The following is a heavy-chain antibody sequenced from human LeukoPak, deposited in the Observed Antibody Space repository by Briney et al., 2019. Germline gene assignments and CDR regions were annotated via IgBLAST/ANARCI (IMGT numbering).Heavy chain of an antibody. CDR1: GFIFTSYW. CDR2: IYPGDSDT. V-gene: IGHV5-51*01. D-gene: IGHD2-15*01. CDR3: ARRGYCSGDNCHSALFDY. Sequence: GESLKISCKGSGFIFTSYWIGWVRQMPGKGLEWMGIIYPGDSDTRYRPSFQGQVTISADKSISTALLQWSSLKASDSAMYYCARRGYCSGDNCHSALFDYWGQGTLVTVSS. J-gene: IGHJ4*02.